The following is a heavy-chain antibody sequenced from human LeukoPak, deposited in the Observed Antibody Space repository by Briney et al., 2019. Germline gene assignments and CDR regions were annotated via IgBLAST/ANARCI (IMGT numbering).Heavy chain of an antibody. CDR1: GGSISSGDYY. CDR2: IYYSGST. Sequence: LSLTCTVSGGSISSGDYYWSWIRQPPGTGLEWIGYIYYSGSTYYNPSLKSRVTISVDTSKNQFSLKLSSVTAADTAVYYCATTMMDGGWFDPWGQGTLVTVSS. CDR3: ATTMMDGGWFDP. J-gene: IGHJ5*02. D-gene: IGHD3-22*01. V-gene: IGHV4-30-4*01.